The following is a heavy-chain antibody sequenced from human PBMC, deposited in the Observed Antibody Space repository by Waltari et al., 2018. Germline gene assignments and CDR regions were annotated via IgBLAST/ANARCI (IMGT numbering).Heavy chain of an antibody. Sequence: QVQLVESGGGVVQPGRSLRLSCAASGFTFSSYGMHWVRQAPGKGLEWVAVISYDGSNKYYADSGKGRFTISRDKSKNTLYLQMNSLRAEDTAVYYCAKDRGWLYLFDYWGQGTLVTVSS. CDR1: GFTFSSYG. CDR3: AKDRGWLYLFDY. CDR2: ISYDGSNK. J-gene: IGHJ4*02. V-gene: IGHV3-30*18. D-gene: IGHD2-2*02.